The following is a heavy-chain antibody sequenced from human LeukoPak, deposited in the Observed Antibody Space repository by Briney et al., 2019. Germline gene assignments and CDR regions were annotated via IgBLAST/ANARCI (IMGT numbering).Heavy chain of an antibody. D-gene: IGHD3-3*01. J-gene: IGHJ4*02. CDR1: GGSTSGGNYY. Sequence: PSETLSLTCIVSGGSTSGGNYYWGWIRRPPGKGLEWIGGISSSGNTYYKPSLKSRITISVDTSKNHFSLKLSSVTAADTAVYYCARLGAGPTYYDFWSGYSSFYFDYWGQGTLVTVSS. CDR2: ISSSGNT. CDR3: ARLGAGPTYYDFWSGYSSFYFDY. V-gene: IGHV4-39*02.